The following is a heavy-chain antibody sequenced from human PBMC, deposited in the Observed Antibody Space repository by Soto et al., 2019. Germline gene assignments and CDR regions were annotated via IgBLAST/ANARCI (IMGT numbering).Heavy chain of an antibody. J-gene: IGHJ5*02. Sequence: GASVKVSCKASGGTFSSYAISWVRQAPGQGLEWMGGIIPIFGTANYAQKFQGRVTITADESTSTAYMELGSLRSEDTAVYYCARAFGAGTNWFDPWGQGTLVTVSS. CDR1: GGTFSSYA. D-gene: IGHD6-13*01. CDR2: IIPIFGTA. CDR3: ARAFGAGTNWFDP. V-gene: IGHV1-69*13.